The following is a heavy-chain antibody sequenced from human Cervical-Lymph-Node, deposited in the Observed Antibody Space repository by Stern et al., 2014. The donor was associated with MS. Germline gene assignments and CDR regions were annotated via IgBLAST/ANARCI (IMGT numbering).Heavy chain of an antibody. CDR3: TTDGSGWSF. Sequence: EVQLVESGGGLVQPGGSLKLSCATSGFTFSGSAMHWVRQTSGKGLEWVGRIRGKVNGYATNYAASVQGRFPISSDDSTNNASRQMNSLKIEDTAVYYCTTDGSGWSFWGQGTLVTVSS. CDR1: GFTFSGSA. D-gene: IGHD6-19*01. CDR2: IRGKVNGYAT. J-gene: IGHJ4*02. V-gene: IGHV3-73*02.